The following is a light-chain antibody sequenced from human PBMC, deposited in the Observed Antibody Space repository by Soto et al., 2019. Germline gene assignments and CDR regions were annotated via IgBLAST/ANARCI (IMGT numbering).Light chain of an antibody. Sequence: EIVLTQSPDTLSLSPGERVTLSCRASQSVNTYVAWYQQKPGQAPRPLMYGASSRATGIPDRFSGSGPGTDFTLTIRRLEPEDFAMYYCQQYDTSPLTFGGGTKVDIK. CDR3: QQYDTSPLT. CDR2: GAS. V-gene: IGKV3-20*01. J-gene: IGKJ4*01. CDR1: QSVNTY.